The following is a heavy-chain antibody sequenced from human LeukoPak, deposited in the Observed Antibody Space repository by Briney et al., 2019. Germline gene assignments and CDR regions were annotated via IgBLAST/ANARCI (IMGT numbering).Heavy chain of an antibody. J-gene: IGHJ4*02. Sequence: ASVKVSCKASGYTFTSYGISWVRQAPGQGLEWMGWISAYNGNTNYAQKLQGRVTMTTDTSTSTACMELRSLRSDDTAVYYCARVPRGYDFWSGYYGEDYWGQGTLVTVSS. V-gene: IGHV1-18*01. CDR1: GYTFTSYG. CDR2: ISAYNGNT. D-gene: IGHD3-3*01. CDR3: ARVPRGYDFWSGYYGEDY.